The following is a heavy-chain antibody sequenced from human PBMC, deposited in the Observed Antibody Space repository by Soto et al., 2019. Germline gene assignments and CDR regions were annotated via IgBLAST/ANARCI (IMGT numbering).Heavy chain of an antibody. D-gene: IGHD1-7*01. V-gene: IGHV1-69*06. CDR1: GGTFSSYA. CDR2: IIPIFGTA. J-gene: IGHJ6*02. Sequence: ASVKVSCKASGGTFSSYAISWVRQAPGQGLEWMGGIIPIFGTANYAQKFQGRVTITADKSTSTAYMELSSLRSEDTAVYYCAIRAGLELKGNYYGMDVWGQGTTVTVSS. CDR3: AIRAGLELKGNYYGMDV.